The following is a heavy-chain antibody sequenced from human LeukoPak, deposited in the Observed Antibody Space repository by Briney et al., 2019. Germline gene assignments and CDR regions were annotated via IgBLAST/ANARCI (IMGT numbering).Heavy chain of an antibody. V-gene: IGHV3-53*01. CDR1: GFIVSTNY. CDR3: VREREGSNSEH. Sequence: PGGSLRLSCAASGFIVSTNYMGWVRQAPGKGLEWVSVIYNDDRTYFADSVKGRFAISRDNSKNTLYLQLNSLRTEDTAIYYCVREREGSNSEHWGQGTLVTVSS. D-gene: IGHD1-26*01. CDR2: IYNDDRT. J-gene: IGHJ1*01.